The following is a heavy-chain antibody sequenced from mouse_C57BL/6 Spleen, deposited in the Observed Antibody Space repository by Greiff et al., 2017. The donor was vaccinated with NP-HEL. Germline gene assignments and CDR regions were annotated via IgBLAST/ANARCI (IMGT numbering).Heavy chain of an antibody. J-gene: IGHJ1*03. CDR2: IYPGDGDT. CDR1: GYAFSSSW. Sequence: VQLQQSGPELVKPGASVKISCKASGYAFSSSWMNWVKQRPGKGLEWIGRIYPGDGDTNYNGKFKGKATLTADKSSSTAYMQLSSLTSEDSAVYFCARDHYYGSSWYFDVWGTGTTGTVSS. V-gene: IGHV1-82*01. CDR3: ARDHYYGSSWYFDV. D-gene: IGHD1-1*01.